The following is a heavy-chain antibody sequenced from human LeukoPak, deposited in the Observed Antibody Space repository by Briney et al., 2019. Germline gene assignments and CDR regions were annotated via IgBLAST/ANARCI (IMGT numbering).Heavy chain of an antibody. J-gene: IGHJ4*02. Sequence: SETLSLTCIVSGGSISGYYWSYIRQPVGKGLEWTGRISTNGVTNYNPSLKSRVTMSLDTSKNQFSLKLTSATAADTAVYYCAREESAKVGTMIYWGQGTLVTVSS. CDR1: GGSISGYY. V-gene: IGHV4-4*07. CDR3: AREESAKVGTMIY. CDR2: ISTNGVT. D-gene: IGHD1-7*01.